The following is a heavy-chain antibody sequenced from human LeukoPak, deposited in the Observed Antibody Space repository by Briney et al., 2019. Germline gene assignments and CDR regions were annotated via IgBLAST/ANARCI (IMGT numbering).Heavy chain of an antibody. CDR3: ASGKATAMAQGY. J-gene: IGHJ4*02. Sequence: GGSLRLSCAASGFTVSSNYMSWVHQAPGKGLEWVSVIYSGGSTYYADSVKGRFTISRDNSKNTLYLQMNSLRADDTAVYYCASGKATAMAQGYWGQGTLVTVSS. CDR1: GFTVSSNY. D-gene: IGHD5-18*01. V-gene: IGHV3-53*01. CDR2: IYSGGST.